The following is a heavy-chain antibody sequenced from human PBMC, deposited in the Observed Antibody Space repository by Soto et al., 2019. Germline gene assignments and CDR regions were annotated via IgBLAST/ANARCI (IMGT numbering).Heavy chain of an antibody. Sequence: PGGSLRLSCASSGFSFSNYDMHWVRQATGKGLEWVSAIGANGGTYYAGSVKGRLTISREKARNSLYLQMNILRAGDTAVYYCARTYCSGGTCPGIGFDYWGRGTLVTVSS. CDR1: GFSFSNYD. CDR2: IGANGGT. CDR3: ARTYCSGGTCPGIGFDY. J-gene: IGHJ4*02. D-gene: IGHD2-15*01. V-gene: IGHV3-13*01.